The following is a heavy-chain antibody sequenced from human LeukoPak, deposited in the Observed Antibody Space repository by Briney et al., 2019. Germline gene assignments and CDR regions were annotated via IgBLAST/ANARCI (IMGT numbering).Heavy chain of an antibody. CDR2: MNPNSGNT. V-gene: IGHV1-2*02. J-gene: IGHJ4*02. D-gene: IGHD2-15*01. CDR1: GYTFTGYY. CDR3: AREPKYCSAGSCYDY. Sequence: ASVKVSCKASGYTFTGYYMHWVRQAPGQGLEWMGWMNPNSGNTGYAQKFQGRVTMTRDTSISTAYMELSGLRSDDTAVYYCAREPKYCSAGSCYDYWGQGTLVTVSS.